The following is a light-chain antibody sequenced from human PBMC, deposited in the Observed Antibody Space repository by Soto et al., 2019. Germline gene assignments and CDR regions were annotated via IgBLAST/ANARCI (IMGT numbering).Light chain of an antibody. J-gene: IGKJ1*01. Sequence: AIRMTQSQSSCSASTGDRVTITCRASQGISSYLAWYQQKPGKAPKLLIYAASNLQSGVPSRFSGSGSGTEFTLTISSLQPDDFATYYCQHYNSYSEAFGQGTKVDI. V-gene: IGKV1-8*01. CDR1: QGISSY. CDR2: AAS. CDR3: QHYNSYSEA.